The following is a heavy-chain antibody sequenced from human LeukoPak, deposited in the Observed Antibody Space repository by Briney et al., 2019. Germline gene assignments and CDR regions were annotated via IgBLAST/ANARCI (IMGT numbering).Heavy chain of an antibody. CDR3: ARVGGTGPYYYYYYYMDV. CDR2: MNPNSGNT. CDR1: GYTFTSYD. D-gene: IGHD4-23*01. V-gene: IGHV1-8*01. J-gene: IGHJ6*03. Sequence: EASVKVSCKASGYTFTSYDINWVRQATGQGLEWMGWMNPNSGNTGYAQKFQGRVTMTRNTSISTAYMELSSLRSEDAAVYYCARVGGTGPYYYYYYYMDVWGKGTTVTISS.